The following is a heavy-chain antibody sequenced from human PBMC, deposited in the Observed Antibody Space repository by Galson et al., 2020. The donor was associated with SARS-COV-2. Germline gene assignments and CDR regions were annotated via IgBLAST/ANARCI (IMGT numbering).Heavy chain of an antibody. CDR1: GFTFSNSW. D-gene: IGHD2-2*01. CDR2: LKSEANGGTT. V-gene: IGHV3-15*01. CDR3: ATGGDISVGPSTWGDS. J-gene: IGHJ4*02. Sequence: GGSLRLSCEASGFTFSNSWMRWVRQAPGKGLEWVGRLKSEANGGTTDYATPVKGRFAISRDDSKTTVYLAMTSLTTEDTAVYYCATGGDISVGPSTWGDSWGQGPLVTVSS.